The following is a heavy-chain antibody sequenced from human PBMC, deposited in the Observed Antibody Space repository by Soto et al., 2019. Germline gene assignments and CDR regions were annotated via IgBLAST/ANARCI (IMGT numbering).Heavy chain of an antibody. CDR2: IYYSGST. V-gene: IGHV4-59*12. CDR1: GGSISSYY. CDR3: ASMSDYCSSTSCYDAFDY. Sequence: SETLSLTCTVSGGSISSYYWSWIRQPPGKGLEWIGYIYYSGSTNYNPSLKSRVTISVDTSKNQFSLKLSSVTAADTAVYYCASMSDYCSSTSCYDAFDYWGQGTLVTVSS. D-gene: IGHD2-2*01. J-gene: IGHJ4*02.